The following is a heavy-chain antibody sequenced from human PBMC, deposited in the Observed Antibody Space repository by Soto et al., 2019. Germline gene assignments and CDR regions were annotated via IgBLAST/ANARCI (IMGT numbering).Heavy chain of an antibody. Sequence: SETLSLTCAVYGGSFSGYYWILIRQPPGKGLEWIGEINHSGSTNYNPSLKSRVTISVDTSKNQFSLKLSSVTAADTAVYYCARGLGSGWYRGYFDPWGQGTLVTVSS. J-gene: IGHJ4*02. CDR2: INHSGST. CDR1: GGSFSGYY. V-gene: IGHV4-34*01. CDR3: ARGLGSGWYRGYFDP. D-gene: IGHD6-19*01.